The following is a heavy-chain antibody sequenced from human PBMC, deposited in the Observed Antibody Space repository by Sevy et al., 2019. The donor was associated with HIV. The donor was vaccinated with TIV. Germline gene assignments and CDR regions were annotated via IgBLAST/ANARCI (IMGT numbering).Heavy chain of an antibody. CDR3: ARDVRLILVWGVNKDYYAMDV. CDR1: GYTFTSNA. D-gene: IGHD3-10*01. CDR2: SDPYKGNT. V-gene: IGHV1-18*01. J-gene: IGHJ6*02. Sequence: ASVKVSCKASGYTFTSNAISWVRQAPGQGLEWMGWSDPYKGNTNYAQKFQGRVTMTTDTSTSTAYMELRSLKSDDTAVYYCARDVRLILVWGVNKDYYAMDVWGQGTTVTVSS.